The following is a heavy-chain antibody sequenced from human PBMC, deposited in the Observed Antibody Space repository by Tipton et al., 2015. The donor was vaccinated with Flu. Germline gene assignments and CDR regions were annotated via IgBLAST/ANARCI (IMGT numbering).Heavy chain of an antibody. CDR3: AKDMRPSSSLDFFSYSGMAV. Sequence: SLRLSCTASGFTFDDFTRHWIRQAPGKGLEWVSSVNWNSVAMDYADSVKGRFTIARDNASNSLYLEMNTLRAEDTALYYCAKDMRPSSSLDFFSYSGMAVWGPGTAVPVS. V-gene: IGHV3-9*01. D-gene: IGHD6-6*01. CDR1: GFTFDDFT. J-gene: IGHJ6*02. CDR2: VNWNSVAM.